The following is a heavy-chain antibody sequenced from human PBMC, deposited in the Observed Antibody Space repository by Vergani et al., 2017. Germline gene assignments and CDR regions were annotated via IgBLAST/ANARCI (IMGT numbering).Heavy chain of an antibody. CDR2: IYSGGST. J-gene: IGHJ6*02. CDR3: VGTYYYDSSGYRYYYYGMDV. D-gene: IGHD3-22*01. Sequence: VQLVESGGGVVQPGRSLRLSCAASGFTFSSYAMSWVRQAPGKGLEWVSVIYSGGSTYYADSVKGRFTISRDNSKNTLYLQMNSLRAEDTAVYYCVGTYYYDSSGYRYYYYGMDVWGQGTTVTVSS. V-gene: IGHV3-66*01. CDR1: GFTFSSYA.